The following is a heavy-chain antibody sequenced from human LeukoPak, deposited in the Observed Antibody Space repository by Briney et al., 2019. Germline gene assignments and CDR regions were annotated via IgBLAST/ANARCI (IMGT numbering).Heavy chain of an antibody. D-gene: IGHD3-22*01. V-gene: IGHV4-39*01. CDR2: IYYRGST. CDR1: GGSISSSNYY. CDR3: ARTYHYVSSGYFLPPYFDY. Sequence: SETLSLTCTVSGGSISSSNYYWGWIRQPPGKGLEWIGSIYYRGSTYYNPSLKSRVTISVDTSENQFSLKVTSVTAADTAVYYCARTYHYVSSGYFLPPYFDYWGQGTLVTVSS. J-gene: IGHJ4*02.